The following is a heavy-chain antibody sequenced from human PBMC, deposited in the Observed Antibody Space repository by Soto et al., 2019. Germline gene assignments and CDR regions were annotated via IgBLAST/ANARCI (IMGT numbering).Heavy chain of an antibody. J-gene: IGHJ4*02. V-gene: IGHV3-48*03. CDR3: VSQPHWERTFES. CDR2: ISTTGGHL. CDR1: GFLFRNYE. Sequence: EVRLVESGGDLVKSGGSLRLSCVGSGFLFRNYEMNWVRQAPGKGLEWLSHISTTGGHLSESDSVNGRFTISRDNTKHTLYMQMKSLRTEDTGVYYCVSQPHWERTFESWGQGTLVNVSS. D-gene: IGHD1-1*01.